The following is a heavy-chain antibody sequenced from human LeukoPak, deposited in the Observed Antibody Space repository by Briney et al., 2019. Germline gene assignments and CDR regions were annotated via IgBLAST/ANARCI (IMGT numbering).Heavy chain of an antibody. CDR1: GGSISSGGYS. V-gene: IGHV4-30-2*01. D-gene: IGHD3-3*01. CDR2: IYHSGST. J-gene: IGHJ4*02. CDR3: ARGLLSGAYYLDS. Sequence: SETLSLTCAVSGGSISSGGYSWSWIRQPPGKGLEWIGYIYHSGSTYYNPSLKSRVTISVDRSKNQFTLKLSSVPAADTAVYYCARGLLSGAYYLDSWGKGTLVTASS.